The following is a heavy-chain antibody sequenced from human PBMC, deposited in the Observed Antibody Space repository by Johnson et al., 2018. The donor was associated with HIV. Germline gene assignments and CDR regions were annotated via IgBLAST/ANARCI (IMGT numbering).Heavy chain of an antibody. V-gene: IGHV3-30-3*01. Sequence: QVQLVESGGGVVQPGRSLRLSCAASGFTFSSYAMHWVRQAPGKGLEWVAVISYAGSNKYYADSVKGRFTISRDTSKNTMLVQMNNLTTEETAFYYCAKGDYYDRRNPVGEWGRSGDGFDIWGQGTMVSVSS. CDR3: AKGDYYDRRNPVGEWGRSGDGFDI. D-gene: IGHD3-22*01. CDR2: ISYAGSNK. J-gene: IGHJ3*02. CDR1: GFTFSSYA.